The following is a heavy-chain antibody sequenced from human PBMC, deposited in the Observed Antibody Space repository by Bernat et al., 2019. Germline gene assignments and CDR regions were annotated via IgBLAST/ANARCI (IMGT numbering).Heavy chain of an antibody. J-gene: IGHJ6*03. CDR1: GGSVSSKNW. CDR3: ARPYYYYLDV. Sequence: QVQLQESGPGLVEPSGTLSLTCGVSGGSVSSKNWWGWVRQSPGKGLEWIGEVYYNGNTNYNPSLSGRVTISVDKSKNQFSLKLTSVTAADTAVYYCARPYYYYLDVWGTGITVTVSS. V-gene: IGHV4-4*02. CDR2: VYYNGNT.